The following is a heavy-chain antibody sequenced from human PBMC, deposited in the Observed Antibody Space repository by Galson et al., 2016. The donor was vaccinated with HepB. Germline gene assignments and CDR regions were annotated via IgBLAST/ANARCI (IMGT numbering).Heavy chain of an antibody. CDR1: GDSVSSGTYY. D-gene: IGHD4-17*01. CDR3: ARVLDYGYYDRYYFDY. V-gene: IGHV4-61*01. J-gene: IGHJ4*02. CDR2: IYYSGST. Sequence: ETLSLTCIVSGDSVSSGTYYWSWIRQPPGKGLEWIGYIYYSGSTNYNPSLKSRVTISVDTSKNQFSLKLSSVTAADTAVYYCARVLDYGYYDRYYFDYWGQGTLVIVSS.